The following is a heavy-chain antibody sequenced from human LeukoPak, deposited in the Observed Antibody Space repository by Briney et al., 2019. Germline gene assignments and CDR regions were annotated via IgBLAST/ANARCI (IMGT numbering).Heavy chain of an antibody. V-gene: IGHV4-38-2*01. CDR3: ARHQPWFDP. CDR1: GYSISSGYY. CDR2: IYHSGST. J-gene: IGHJ5*02. Sequence: SETLSLTCAVSGYSISSGYYWGWIRQPPGKGLEWIGSIYHSGSTYYNPSLKSRVTISVDTSKNQFSLKVSSVTAADTAVYYRARHQPWFDPWGQGTLVTVSS.